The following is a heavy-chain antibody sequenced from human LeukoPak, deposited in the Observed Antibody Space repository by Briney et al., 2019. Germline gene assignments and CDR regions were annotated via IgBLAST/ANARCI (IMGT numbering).Heavy chain of an antibody. V-gene: IGHV4-59*01. Sequence: SETLSLTCTVSDASISGYYWSWIRQPPGKGLEWIGFIYDTGNSNYHSSLRRRVTMSVDTSKRQFSLRLRSVTAADTAVYYCAGGDILTGYNSDGDFDYWGQGILVTVSS. CDR3: AGGDILTGYNSDGDFDY. D-gene: IGHD3-9*01. CDR2: IYDTGNS. CDR1: DASISGYY. J-gene: IGHJ4*02.